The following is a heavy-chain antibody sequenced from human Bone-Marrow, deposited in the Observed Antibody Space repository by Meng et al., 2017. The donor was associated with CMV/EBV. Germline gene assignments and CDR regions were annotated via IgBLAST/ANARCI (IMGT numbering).Heavy chain of an antibody. J-gene: IGHJ6*02. Sequence: GESLKISCAVSGFTFRNYWMNWVRQAPGKGLEWVSSISSSSSYIYYADSVKGRFTISRDNAKNSLYLQMNSLRAEDTAVYYCARAASDSSGWYLGYYYYYGMDVWGQGTTVTVSS. CDR1: GFTFRNYW. CDR2: ISSSSSYI. V-gene: IGHV3-21*01. CDR3: ARAASDSSGWYLGYYYYYGMDV. D-gene: IGHD6-19*01.